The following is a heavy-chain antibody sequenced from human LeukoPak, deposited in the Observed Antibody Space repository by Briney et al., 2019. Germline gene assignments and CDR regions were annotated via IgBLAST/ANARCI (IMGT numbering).Heavy chain of an antibody. Sequence: SESLSLTCAVYGGSFSGYYWSWIRQPPGKGLEWIGEINHSGSTNYNPSLKSRVTISVDTSKNQFSLKLSSVTAADTAVYYCARSYDSSGYYYDWGQGTLVTVSS. CDR3: ARSYDSSGYYYD. J-gene: IGHJ4*02. CDR2: INHSGST. D-gene: IGHD3-22*01. V-gene: IGHV4-34*01. CDR1: GGSFSGYY.